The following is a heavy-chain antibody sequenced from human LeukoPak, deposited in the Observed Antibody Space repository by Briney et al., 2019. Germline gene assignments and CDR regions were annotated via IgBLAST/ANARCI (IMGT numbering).Heavy chain of an antibody. J-gene: IGHJ5*02. CDR1: GFTFSSHA. CDR2: IGGSGGST. Sequence: GGSLRLSCAASGFTFSSHAMSWVRHAPGKGREWVSSIGGSGGSTYYADSVRGRFTISRDNAKNSLYLQMDSLRAEDTAVYYCAKIQAGATRNWFDPWGQGTLVTVSS. D-gene: IGHD1-26*01. CDR3: AKIQAGATRNWFDP. V-gene: IGHV3-23*01.